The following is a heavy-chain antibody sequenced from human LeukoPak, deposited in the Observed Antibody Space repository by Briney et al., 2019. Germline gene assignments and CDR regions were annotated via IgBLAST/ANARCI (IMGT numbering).Heavy chain of an antibody. D-gene: IGHD3-22*01. Sequence: GGSLRLSCAPSEFTFSSYDMHWVRQATGKGLEWVSAIGTAGDTYYPGSVKGRFTISRENAKNSLYLQMNSLRAGDTAVYYCARGTYDSSGYPTDDAFDIWGQGTMVTVSS. V-gene: IGHV3-13*04. CDR3: ARGTYDSSGYPTDDAFDI. J-gene: IGHJ3*02. CDR1: EFTFSSYD. CDR2: IGTAGDT.